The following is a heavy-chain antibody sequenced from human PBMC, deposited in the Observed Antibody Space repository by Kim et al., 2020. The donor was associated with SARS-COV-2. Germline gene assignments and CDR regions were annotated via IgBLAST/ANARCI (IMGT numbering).Heavy chain of an antibody. J-gene: IGHJ4*02. Sequence: GGSLRLSCAASGFIFNNAWMSWVRQAPGKGLEWVGRLKSKSDGGTTDYAAPVKGRFTVSRDDSQNTLYLQMNSLKTEDTAVYYCTHNYDYNFDYWGQGTLVTVSS. V-gene: IGHV3-15*01. CDR3: THNYDYNFDY. CDR2: LKSKSDGGTT. CDR1: GFIFNNAW. D-gene: IGHD4-4*01.